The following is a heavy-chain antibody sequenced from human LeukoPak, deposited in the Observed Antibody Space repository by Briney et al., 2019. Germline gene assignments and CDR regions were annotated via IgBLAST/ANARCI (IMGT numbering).Heavy chain of an antibody. J-gene: IGHJ3*02. D-gene: IGHD2-21*02. CDR2: IIPILGIA. CDR1: GGTFSSYA. V-gene: IGHV1-69*04. Sequence: SVKVSCKASGGTFSSYAISWVRQAPGQGREWMGRIIPILGIANYAQKFQGRVTITADKSTSTAYMELSSLRSEDTAVYYCARVGSSLLFGAFDIWGQGTMVTVSS. CDR3: ARVGSSLLFGAFDI.